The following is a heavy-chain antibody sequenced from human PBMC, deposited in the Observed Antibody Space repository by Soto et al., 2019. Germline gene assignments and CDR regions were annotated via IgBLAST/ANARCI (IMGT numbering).Heavy chain of an antibody. V-gene: IGHV4-39*01. CDR2: IYYSGST. CDR1: GGSISSSSYY. D-gene: IGHD2-15*01. Sequence: PSEPLSLTCTVSGGSISSSSYYWGWSRQPPGKGLEWIGSIYYSGSTYYNPSLKSRVTISVDTSKNQSSLKLSSVTAADTAVYYCARIHSILKKYYYYMDVWGKGTTVT. J-gene: IGHJ6*03. CDR3: ARIHSILKKYYYYMDV.